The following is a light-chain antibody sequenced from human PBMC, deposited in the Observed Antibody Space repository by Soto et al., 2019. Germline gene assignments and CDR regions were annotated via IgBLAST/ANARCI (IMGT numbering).Light chain of an antibody. CDR2: GAS. V-gene: IGKV3-15*01. J-gene: IGKJ1*01. Sequence: EIVMTQSPATLSVSPGERATLSCRASQSVSSNLAWYQQKPGQAPRLLIYGASTRATGIPARFSGSGSGTEFTLTISSLQSEDIAVYYCQLYNNWPRAFGQGTRWIS. CDR3: QLYNNWPRA. CDR1: QSVSSN.